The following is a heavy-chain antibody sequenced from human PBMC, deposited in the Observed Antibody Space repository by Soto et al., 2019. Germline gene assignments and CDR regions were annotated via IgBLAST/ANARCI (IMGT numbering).Heavy chain of an antibody. CDR1: GFTFRSFT. V-gene: IGHV3-21*01. Sequence: GGSLRLSCAASGFTFRSFTMNWVRQAPGKGLERVSTISSNSAYIYYTDALRGRFTISRDNAKNSLHLQMNSLRAEDTAVYYCTRDASRDSSARGWFDPWGPGTLVTVSS. CDR3: TRDASRDSSARGWFDP. CDR2: ISSNSAYI. D-gene: IGHD6-13*01. J-gene: IGHJ5*02.